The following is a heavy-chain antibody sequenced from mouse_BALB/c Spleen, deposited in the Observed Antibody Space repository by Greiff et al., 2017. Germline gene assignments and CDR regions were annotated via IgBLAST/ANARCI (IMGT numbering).Heavy chain of an antibody. V-gene: IGHV1S135*01. CDR2: IDPYYGGT. J-gene: IGHJ4*01. D-gene: IGHD1-1*01. CDR1: GYSFTGYN. Sequence: EVQLQQSGPELEKPGASVKISCKASGYSFTGYNMNWVKQSNGKSLEWIGNIDPYYGGTSYNQKFKGKATLTVDKSSSTAYMQLKSLTSEDSAVYYCARRVGEYYGSSDDYAMDYWGQGTSVTVSS. CDR3: ARRVGEYYGSSDDYAMDY.